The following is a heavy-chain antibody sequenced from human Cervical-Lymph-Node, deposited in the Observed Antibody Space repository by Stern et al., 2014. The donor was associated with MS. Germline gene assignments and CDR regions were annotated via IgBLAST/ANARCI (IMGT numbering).Heavy chain of an antibody. Sequence: EMQLVESGGGLVQPGGSLRLSCAASGFDFSTYWMHWVRQAPGKGLVWVSRINTDGSSKTYADSVEGRFTISRDNAKNTLFLQMSSLRGEDTAVYYCARDGFLGVSGSFNVWGQGTVVTVSS. CDR1: GFDFSTYW. CDR3: ARDGFLGVSGSFNV. J-gene: IGHJ3*01. D-gene: IGHD3-16*01. CDR2: INTDGSSK. V-gene: IGHV3-74*01.